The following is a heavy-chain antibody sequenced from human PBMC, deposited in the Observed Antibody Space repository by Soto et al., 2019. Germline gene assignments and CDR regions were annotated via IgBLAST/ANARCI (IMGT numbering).Heavy chain of an antibody. J-gene: IGHJ4*02. V-gene: IGHV4-59*01. CDR3: ARAHGSSCGGSVDY. D-gene: IGHD6-6*01. CDR2: VYYSGST. Sequence: SETLSLTCTVSGGSISSYYWSWSRQPPGKGLEWIGYVYYSGSTNYNPSLKSRGTISVDTSKNQISLKLSSMTAADTAVYYCARAHGSSCGGSVDYWGQRTIVTVSS. CDR1: GGSISSYY.